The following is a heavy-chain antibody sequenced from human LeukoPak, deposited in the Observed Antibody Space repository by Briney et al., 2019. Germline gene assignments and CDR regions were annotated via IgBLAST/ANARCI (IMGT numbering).Heavy chain of an antibody. V-gene: IGHV3-7*01. J-gene: IGHJ4*02. Sequence: GGSLRLSCAASGFTFSSYWMSWVRQAPGKGLEWVANIKQDGSEKYYVDSVKGRFTISRDNAKNSLYLQMNSLRAEDTAVYYCAREHGSGSYYNRDWDYWGQGTLVTVSS. CDR2: IKQDGSEK. CDR1: GFTFSSYW. CDR3: AREHGSGSYYNRDWDY. D-gene: IGHD3-10*01.